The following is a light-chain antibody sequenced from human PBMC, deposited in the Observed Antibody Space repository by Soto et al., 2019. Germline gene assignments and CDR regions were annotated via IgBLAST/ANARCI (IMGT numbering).Light chain of an antibody. V-gene: IGKV3-20*01. CDR1: QSVSSSY. CDR2: GAS. J-gene: IGKJ1*01. CDR3: QQYGSSAWT. Sequence: EIVLTQSPGTLSLSPGERATLSCRASQSVSSSYLAWYQQKPGQAPRLLIYGASSRATGIPDRFSGSGSGTDFTLTISRLEPEDCAVYYWQQYGSSAWTFGQGTKVEIK.